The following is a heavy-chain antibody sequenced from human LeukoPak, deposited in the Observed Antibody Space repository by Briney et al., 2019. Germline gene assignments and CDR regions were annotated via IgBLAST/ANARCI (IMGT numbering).Heavy chain of an antibody. D-gene: IGHD6-13*01. CDR2: ISSVSSYI. CDR3: ARDGSSLKYYYYYMDV. J-gene: IGHJ6*03. CDR1: GFTFSNYN. Sequence: GGSLRLSCAASGFTFSNYNMNWVRQAPGKGLEWVSSISSVSSYIYCADSVKGRFTISRDNAKNSLYLQMNSLRAEDTAVYYCARDGSSLKYYYYYMDVWGKGTTVTVSS. V-gene: IGHV3-21*01.